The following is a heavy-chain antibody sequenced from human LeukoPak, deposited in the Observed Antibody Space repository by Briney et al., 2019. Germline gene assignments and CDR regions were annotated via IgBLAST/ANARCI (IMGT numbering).Heavy chain of an antibody. Sequence: SETLSLTCTVSGGSISNYYWNWIRQPPGKGLEWIGYIYYSGSTNYNPSLKSRVTISVDTSKNQFSLKLSSVTAADTAVYYCARGNYYDSRTYYRAFDIWGQGTMVTVSS. J-gene: IGHJ3*02. D-gene: IGHD3-22*01. CDR3: ARGNYYDSRTYYRAFDI. CDR1: GGSISNYY. V-gene: IGHV4-59*01. CDR2: IYYSGST.